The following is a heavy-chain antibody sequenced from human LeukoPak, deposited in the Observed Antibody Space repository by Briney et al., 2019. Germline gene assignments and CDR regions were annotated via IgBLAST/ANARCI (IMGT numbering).Heavy chain of an antibody. J-gene: IGHJ6*02. CDR3: ARERTTVTNSGDYGLAV. CDR1: GFTFSSYS. D-gene: IGHD4-17*01. CDR2: ISSSSSYV. Sequence: PGGSLRLSCAASGFTFSSYSMNWVRQAPGKGLEWVSSISSSSSYVYYADSVKGRFTISRDNAKNSLYLQMNSLRAEDTAVYYCARERTTVTNSGDYGLAVGAKGPRSPSP. V-gene: IGHV3-21*01.